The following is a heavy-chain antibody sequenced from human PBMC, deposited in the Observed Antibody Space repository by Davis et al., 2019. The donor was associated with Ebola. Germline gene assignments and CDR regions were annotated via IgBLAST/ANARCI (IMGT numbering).Heavy chain of an antibody. CDR2: IYYSGST. V-gene: IGHV4-59*01. CDR3: ARVPRSYDFWSGRYSYHGVDV. Sequence: MPSETLSLTCTVSGGSISTYYWSWIRQPPGKGLEWIGHIYYSGSTNYKSSLKSRVTISVDTSKNQFSLKLSSVTAADTAVYYGARVPRSYDFWSGRYSYHGVDVWGQGTTVTVS. D-gene: IGHD3-3*01. J-gene: IGHJ6*02. CDR1: GGSISTYY.